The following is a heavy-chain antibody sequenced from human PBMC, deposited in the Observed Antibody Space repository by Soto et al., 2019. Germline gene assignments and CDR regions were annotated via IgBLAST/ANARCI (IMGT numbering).Heavy chain of an antibody. CDR1: GYPFTSYG. CDR2: ISGYNGNR. J-gene: IGHJ3*02. D-gene: IGHD5-12*01. V-gene: IGHV1-18*01. CDR3: ARGRIVASIHDAFEI. Sequence: QGHLLQSGDEVKTPGASVRVSCGASGYPFTSYGISWVRQAPGQGLEWVAWISGYNGNRDTAQKFQGRVTITLDTTTRTARMELGNLTYADTGVYYCARGRIVASIHDAFEIWGQGTKVTVSS.